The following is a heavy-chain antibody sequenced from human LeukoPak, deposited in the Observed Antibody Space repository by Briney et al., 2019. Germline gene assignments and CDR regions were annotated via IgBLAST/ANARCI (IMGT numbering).Heavy chain of an antibody. D-gene: IGHD6-19*01. CDR3: ARAGARGYSSSSSAVDY. V-gene: IGHV4-61*01. CDR1: GGSVSSGSYY. Sequence: PSETLSLTCTVSGGSVSSGSYYWSWIRQPPGKGLEWIRYISYSGSTNYNPSLKSRVTISADTSKNQFSLKLNSVTAADTAVYYCARAGARGYSSSSSAVDYWGQGTLVTVSS. J-gene: IGHJ4*02. CDR2: ISYSGST.